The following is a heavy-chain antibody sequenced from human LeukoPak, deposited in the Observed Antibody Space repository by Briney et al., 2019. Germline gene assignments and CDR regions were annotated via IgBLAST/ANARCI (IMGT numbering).Heavy chain of an antibody. Sequence: GGSLSLSCAASGFSVSSNFMTWVRQAPGKGLEWDSVIYSDGSTYYADSVKGRFTISRDNSKNTLYLQMNSLRAEDTAVYYCAKVMDRDIVATIRLGSQYYFDYWGQGTLVTVSS. J-gene: IGHJ4*02. D-gene: IGHD5-12*01. V-gene: IGHV3-53*05. CDR3: AKVMDRDIVATIRLGSQYYFDY. CDR2: IYSDGST. CDR1: GFSVSSNF.